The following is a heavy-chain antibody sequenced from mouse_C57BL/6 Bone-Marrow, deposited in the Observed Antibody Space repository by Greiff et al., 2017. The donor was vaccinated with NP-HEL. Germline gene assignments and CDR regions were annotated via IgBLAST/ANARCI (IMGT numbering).Heavy chain of an antibody. CDR2: IRSKSNNYAT. V-gene: IGHV10-1*01. CDR1: GFSFNTYA. CDR3: VRQEVYYGSSYGAWFAY. J-gene: IGHJ3*01. D-gene: IGHD1-1*01. Sequence: EVQVVESGGGLVQPKGSLKLSCAASGFSFNTYAMNWVRQAPGKGLEWVARIRSKSNNYATYYADSVKDRFTISRDDSESMLYLQMNNLKTEDTAMYYCVRQEVYYGSSYGAWFAYWGQGTLVTVSA.